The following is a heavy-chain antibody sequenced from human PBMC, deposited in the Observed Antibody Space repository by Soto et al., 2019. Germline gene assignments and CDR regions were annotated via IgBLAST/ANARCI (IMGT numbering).Heavy chain of an antibody. CDR1: GGSISSGGYY. J-gene: IGHJ5*02. CDR3: AREWMESSGWFDP. D-gene: IGHD3-3*01. CDR2: IYYSGST. Sequence: QVQLQESGPGLVKPSQTLSLTCTVSGGSISSGGYYWSWIRQHPGKGLEWIGYIYYSGSTYYNPSLKSRVTVSVDTSKNQFSLKLSSVTAADTAVYYCAREWMESSGWFDPWGQGTLVTVSS. V-gene: IGHV4-31*03.